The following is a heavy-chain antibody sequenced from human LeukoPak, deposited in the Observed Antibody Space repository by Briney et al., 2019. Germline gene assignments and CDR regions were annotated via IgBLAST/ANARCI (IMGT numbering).Heavy chain of an antibody. CDR3: ARGEEYSSSSGPVDY. CDR2: ISSRSKYT. J-gene: IGHJ4*02. V-gene: IGHV3-11*06. Sequence: GGSLRLSCAASGFTFSDDYMSWIRQAPGKGLEWVSYISSRSKYTNYADSVKGRFTISRDNGKHSLHLQMNGLRAEDTAVYYCARGEEYSSSSGPVDYWGQGTLVTVSS. D-gene: IGHD6-6*01. CDR1: GFTFSDDY.